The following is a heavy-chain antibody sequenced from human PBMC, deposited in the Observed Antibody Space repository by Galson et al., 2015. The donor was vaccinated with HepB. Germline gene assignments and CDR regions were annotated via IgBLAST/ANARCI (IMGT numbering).Heavy chain of an antibody. CDR1: GGTFNSYA. V-gene: IGHV1-69*13. CDR3: ASGEDSPGVDY. CDR2: IIPIFGTT. J-gene: IGHJ4*02. Sequence: SVKVSCKASGGTFNSYAISWVRQAPGQGLEWMGGIIPIFGTTKYTQKFQGRVTITADESTNTAYMELSSLRSGDTAVYYCASGEDSPGVDYWGQGTLVTVSS. D-gene: IGHD3-10*01.